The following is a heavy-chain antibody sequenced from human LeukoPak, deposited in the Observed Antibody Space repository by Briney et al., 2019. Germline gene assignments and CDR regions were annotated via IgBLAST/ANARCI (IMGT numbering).Heavy chain of an antibody. J-gene: IGHJ4*02. V-gene: IGHV3-30-3*01. CDR3: ARELNGYDY. Sequence: SLRLSCAASGFTFSSYAMHWVRQAPGKGLEWVAVISYDGSNKYYADSVKGRFTISRDNSKNTLYLQMNSLRAEDTAVYYCARELNGYDYWGQGTLVTVSS. CDR2: ISYDGSNK. CDR1: GFTFSSYA. D-gene: IGHD6-13*01.